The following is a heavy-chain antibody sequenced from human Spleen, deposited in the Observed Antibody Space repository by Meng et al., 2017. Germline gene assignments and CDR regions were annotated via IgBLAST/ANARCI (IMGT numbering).Heavy chain of an antibody. CDR2: VGHDGDSG. CDR3: ARGSSQYNGASGWFDT. V-gene: IGHV3-30-3*01. Sequence: QLQSKESGGGVVHTGRSLSLSCATSGFNFTNYAIHWVRQAPGKGPEWVAIVGHDGDSGCYADSVRCRFTISRDNSNNTVYLQMSSLRAEDTAVYFCARGSSQYNGASGWFDTWGQGTLVTVSS. D-gene: IGHD1-26*01. CDR1: GFNFTNYA. J-gene: IGHJ5*02.